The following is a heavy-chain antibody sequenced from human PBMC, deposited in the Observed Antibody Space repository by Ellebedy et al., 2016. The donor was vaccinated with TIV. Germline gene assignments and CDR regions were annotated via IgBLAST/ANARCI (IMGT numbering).Heavy chain of an antibody. Sequence: GESLKISCAASGFTFSDYHMNWVRQAPGKGLEWVSSIIVGGSTYDADSLKGRFIISRDNAENSLYLQMNSLRVEDTAVYYCVRDSTHGYDDYWGQGTLVTVSS. CDR1: GFTFSDYH. D-gene: IGHD5-24*01. V-gene: IGHV3-69-1*01. CDR3: VRDSTHGYDDY. J-gene: IGHJ4*02. CDR2: IIVGGST.